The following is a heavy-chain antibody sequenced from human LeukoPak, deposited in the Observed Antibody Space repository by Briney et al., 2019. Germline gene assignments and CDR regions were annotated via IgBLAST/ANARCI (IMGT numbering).Heavy chain of an antibody. D-gene: IGHD5/OR15-5a*01. J-gene: IGHJ4*02. V-gene: IGHV1-2*02. CDR2: IDPNSGGT. CDR1: GYMLTAHF. Sequence: ASVKVSCKASGYMLTAHFLHWVRQAPGQGLEWMGWIDPNSGGTNYARKFQGRVTMTRDTSMRTAYMALSRLTSDDTAMYYCAREIVSASTVGFDYWGQGTLVTVST. CDR3: AREIVSASTVGFDY.